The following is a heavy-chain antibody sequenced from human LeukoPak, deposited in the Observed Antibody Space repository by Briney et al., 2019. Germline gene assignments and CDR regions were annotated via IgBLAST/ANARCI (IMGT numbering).Heavy chain of an antibody. J-gene: IGHJ3*02. Sequence: ASVKVSCKASGYTFTSYYMHWVRQAPGQGLEWMGIINPSVGSTRYAQKFQGRVTMTRDVSTSTVYMDLSSLRSEDTAIYYCASLAGGNSESGDAFDIWGQGTMGTVSS. V-gene: IGHV1-46*01. CDR1: GYTFTSYY. D-gene: IGHD4-23*01. CDR2: INPSVGST. CDR3: ASLAGGNSESGDAFDI.